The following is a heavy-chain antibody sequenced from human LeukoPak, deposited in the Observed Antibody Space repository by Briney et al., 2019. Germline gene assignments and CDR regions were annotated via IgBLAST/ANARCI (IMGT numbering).Heavy chain of an antibody. CDR2: IYYSGST. J-gene: IGHJ6*03. V-gene: IGHV4-59*01. D-gene: IGHD6-19*01. Sequence: SETLSLTCTVSGGSISSDYWSWIRQPPGKGREWSGYIYYSGSTNYNPSLKSRVTISVDTSKNQFSLKLSSVTAADTAVYYCARGIAVDGYYYYYYMDVWGKGTTVTVSS. CDR3: ARGIAVDGYYYYYYMDV. CDR1: GGSISSDY.